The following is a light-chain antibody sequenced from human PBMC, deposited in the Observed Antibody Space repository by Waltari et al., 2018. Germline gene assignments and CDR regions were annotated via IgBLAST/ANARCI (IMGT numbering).Light chain of an antibody. CDR1: QDVSRY. CDR2: DTS. J-gene: IGKJ4*01. Sequence: EVVLTQSPATLSLSPGERATLSCRASQDVSRYLAWYQQKPGQAPRLLIYDTSNRATGSPARFSGSGSGTDFTLTISSLEPEDSAVYYCQQRRNWPPLSFGGGTKVEIK. V-gene: IGKV3-11*01. CDR3: QQRRNWPPLS.